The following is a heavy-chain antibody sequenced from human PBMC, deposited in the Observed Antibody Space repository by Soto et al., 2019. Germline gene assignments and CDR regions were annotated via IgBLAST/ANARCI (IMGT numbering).Heavy chain of an antibody. V-gene: IGHV4-61*01. CDR3: ARDRFDGTTGGYYYYYGMDV. CDR2: IHYSGST. J-gene: IGHJ6*02. CDR1: GGSVSSGSYY. Sequence: SETLSLTCTVSGGSVSSGSYYWSWIRQPPGKGLEWIGYIHYSGSTNYNPSLKSRVTISVDTSKNQFSLKLSSVTAADTAVYYCARDRFDGTTGGYYYYYGMDVWGQGTTVTVS. D-gene: IGHD1-7*01.